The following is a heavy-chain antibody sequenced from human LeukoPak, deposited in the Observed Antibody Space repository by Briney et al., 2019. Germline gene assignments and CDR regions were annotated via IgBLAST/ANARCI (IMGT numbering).Heavy chain of an antibody. V-gene: IGHV3-53*01. CDR3: ARSWGQIWSDY. D-gene: IGHD7-27*01. Sequence: GGSLRLSCAASGITVSSNYMSWFRQAPGKGLEWVSIMSSAGSTYYAGSVKGRFTFSRDNSRNTLYLQMNSLSAEDTAVYYCARSWGQIWSDYWGQGTLVTVSS. CDR2: MSSAGST. J-gene: IGHJ4*02. CDR1: GITVSSNY.